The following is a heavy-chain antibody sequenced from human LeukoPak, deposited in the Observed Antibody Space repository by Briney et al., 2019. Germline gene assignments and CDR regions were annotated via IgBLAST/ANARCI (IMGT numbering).Heavy chain of an antibody. V-gene: IGHV4-59*08. Sequence: SETLSLTCTVSGGSISSYYWSWIRQPPGKGLEWIGYIFYSGSTNYNPSLKSRVTISVDTSKNPFSLKLSSVTDADTAVYYCARHGSVSSGALVWGQGTLVTVSS. D-gene: IGHD3-22*01. CDR1: GGSISSYY. CDR3: ARHGSVSSGALV. CDR2: IFYSGST. J-gene: IGHJ4*02.